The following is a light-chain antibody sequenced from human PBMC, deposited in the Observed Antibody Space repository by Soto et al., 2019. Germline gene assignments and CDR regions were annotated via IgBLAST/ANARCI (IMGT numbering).Light chain of an antibody. CDR1: RSDIGAYNF. CDR2: DVN. V-gene: IGLV2-14*03. Sequence: QSVLTQPASVSGSPGQSITTSCTGTRSDIGAYNFVSWYQQHPGEVPKLILYDVNVRPSGVSNRFSGSKSGNTASLTISGLQAEDEADYYCTSWTTSTTMIFGGGTKLTVL. CDR3: TSWTTSTTMI. J-gene: IGLJ2*01.